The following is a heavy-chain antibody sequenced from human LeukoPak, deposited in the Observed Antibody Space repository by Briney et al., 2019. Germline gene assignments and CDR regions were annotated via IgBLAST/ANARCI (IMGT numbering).Heavy chain of an antibody. CDR3: ARTAYNWNYYYYYMDV. Sequence: SETLSLTCTVSGGSISSYYWSWIRQPPGKGLEWIGYIYYSGSTNYNPSPKSRVTISVDTSKNQFSLKLSSVTAADTAVYYCARTAYNWNYYYYYMDVWGKGTTVTVSS. CDR1: GGSISSYY. V-gene: IGHV4-59*01. D-gene: IGHD1-20*01. J-gene: IGHJ6*03. CDR2: IYYSGST.